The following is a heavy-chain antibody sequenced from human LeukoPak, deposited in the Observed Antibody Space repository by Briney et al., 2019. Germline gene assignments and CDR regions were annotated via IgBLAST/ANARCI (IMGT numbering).Heavy chain of an antibody. J-gene: IGHJ5*02. CDR2: INGDGSST. CDR1: GFTFSSYW. Sequence: GGSLRLSCAASGFTFSSYWTHWVRQAPGKGLVWVSRINGDGSSTSYADFVKGRFTISRDNAKNTLYLQRNSLRAEDTAVYYCARVRYYDFWSGYYPFDPWGQGTLVTVSS. V-gene: IGHV3-74*01. CDR3: ARVRYYDFWSGYYPFDP. D-gene: IGHD3-3*01.